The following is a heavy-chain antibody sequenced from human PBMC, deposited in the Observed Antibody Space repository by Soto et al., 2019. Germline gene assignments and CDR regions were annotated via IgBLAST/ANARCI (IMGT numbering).Heavy chain of an antibody. V-gene: IGHV3-21*01. Sequence: EVQLVESGGGLVKPGGSLRLSCAGSGFTFSCCSMNWVRQAPGKGLEWVSSITSSSSYTYYEDSVRGRFTISRDNAKNSLYLQMNNLRAEDTAVYYCANTGVTPTASWGQGTLVTVSS. J-gene: IGHJ5*02. CDR1: GFTFSCCS. D-gene: IGHD2-2*01. CDR3: ANTGVTPTAS. CDR2: ITSSSSYT.